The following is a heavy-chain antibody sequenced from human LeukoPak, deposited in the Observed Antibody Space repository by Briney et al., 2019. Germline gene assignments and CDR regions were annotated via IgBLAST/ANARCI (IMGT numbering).Heavy chain of an antibody. J-gene: IGHJ5*02. CDR1: GGSISSGSYY. V-gene: IGHV4-61*09. CDR2: IYTSGST. D-gene: IGHD3-3*01. CDR3: AREPAGDYDFWSGYYMAPHNWFDP. Sequence: PSETLSLTCTVSGGSISSGSYYWSWIRQPAGKGLEWIGHIYTSGSTNYNPSLKSRVTISVDTSKNQFSLKLSSVTAADTAVYYCAREPAGDYDFWSGYYMAPHNWFDPWGQGTLVTVSS.